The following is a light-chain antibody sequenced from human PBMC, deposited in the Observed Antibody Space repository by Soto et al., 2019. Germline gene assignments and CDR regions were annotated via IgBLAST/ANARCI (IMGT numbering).Light chain of an antibody. Sequence: EIVLTQSPGTLSLSPGERATLSCRASQSFSSSYLAWYQQKPGQAPRLLIYGASRRATGIPDRFSGSGSGTDFTLTISRLEPEDFAVYYCQQYGSSPPGTFGQGTKVEIK. V-gene: IGKV3-20*01. CDR1: QSFSSSY. J-gene: IGKJ1*01. CDR2: GAS. CDR3: QQYGSSPPGT.